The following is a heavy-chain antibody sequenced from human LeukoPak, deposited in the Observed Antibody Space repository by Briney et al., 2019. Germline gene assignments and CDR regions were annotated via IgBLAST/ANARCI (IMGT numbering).Heavy chain of an antibody. J-gene: IGHJ2*01. CDR3: ARGVRGRWYFDL. V-gene: IGHV4-59*01. CDR1: GGSISSYY. D-gene: IGHD3-10*01. CDR2: IYYSGST. Sequence: SETLSLTCTVSGGSISSYYWSWIRQPPGKGLEWIGYIYYSGSTNYNPSLKSRVTISVDTSKSQFSLKLSSVTAADTAVYYCARGVRGRWYFDLWGRGTLVTVSS.